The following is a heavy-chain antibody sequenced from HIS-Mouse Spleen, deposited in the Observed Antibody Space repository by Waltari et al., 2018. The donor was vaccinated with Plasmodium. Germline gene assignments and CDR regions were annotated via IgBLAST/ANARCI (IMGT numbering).Heavy chain of an antibody. CDR3: ARGVGYCSGGSCDHYFDY. Sequence: QVQLQQWGAGLLKPSETLSLTCAVYGGSFSGYYWSWIRQPPGKGLEWIGEINHSGSTNDNPSLKSRVTISVDTSKNQFSLKLGSVTAADTAVYYCARGVGYCSGGSCDHYFDYWGQGTLVTVSS. J-gene: IGHJ4*02. V-gene: IGHV4-34*01. CDR2: INHSGST. CDR1: GGSFSGYY. D-gene: IGHD2-15*01.